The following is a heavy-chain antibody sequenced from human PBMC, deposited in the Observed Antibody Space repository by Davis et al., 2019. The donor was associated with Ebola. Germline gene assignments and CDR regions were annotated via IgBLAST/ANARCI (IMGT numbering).Heavy chain of an antibody. D-gene: IGHD6-19*01. CDR1: GGSISSYY. J-gene: IGHJ5*02. CDR3: ARDLAVAGTGDWFDP. Sequence: PSETLSLTCTVSGGSISSYYWSWIRQPPGKGLEWIGYIYYSGSTNYNPSLKGRVTIAVDTSKNQFSLKLSSVTAADTAVYYCARDLAVAGTGDWFDPWGQGTLVTVSS. V-gene: IGHV4-59*01. CDR2: IYYSGST.